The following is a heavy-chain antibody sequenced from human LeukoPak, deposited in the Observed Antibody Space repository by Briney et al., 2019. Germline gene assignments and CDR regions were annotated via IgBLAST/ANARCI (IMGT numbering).Heavy chain of an antibody. CDR1: GFTFSSYG. V-gene: IGHV3-33*01. J-gene: IGHJ4*02. D-gene: IGHD3-10*01. Sequence: PGGALRHSCAASGFTFSSYGMHWVRHAPGKGLEWVAVICHDGSYKYYADSAKGRFAISRDSSKNTLYLQMNSLRAEDTAVYYCARVMGNYGSLDYWGQGTLVTVSS. CDR2: ICHDGSYK. CDR3: ARVMGNYGSLDY.